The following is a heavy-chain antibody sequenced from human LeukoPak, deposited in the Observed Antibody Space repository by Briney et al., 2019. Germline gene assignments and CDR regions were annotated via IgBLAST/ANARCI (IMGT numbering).Heavy chain of an antibody. CDR2: IYYSGST. CDR1: GGSISSGGYY. J-gene: IGHJ3*02. D-gene: IGHD6-6*01. Sequence: PSQTLSLTCTVSGGSISSGGYYWSWIRQHPGKGLEWIRYIYYSGSTYYNPSLKSRVTISVDTSKNQFSLKLSSVTAADTAVYYCATEYSSSPGAFDIWGQGTMVTVSS. V-gene: IGHV4-31*03. CDR3: ATEYSSSPGAFDI.